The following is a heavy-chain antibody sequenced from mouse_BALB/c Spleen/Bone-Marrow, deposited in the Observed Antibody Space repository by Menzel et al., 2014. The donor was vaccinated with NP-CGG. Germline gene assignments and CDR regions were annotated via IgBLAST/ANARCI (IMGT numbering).Heavy chain of an antibody. CDR3: ARSTTTDYFDY. Sequence: ESGPGLVSPSQSLSITCTVSGFSLTSYSVHWVRQPPGKGLEWLGVIWAGGTTNYNSALMSRLSISKDNSKSQVFLKMNSLQTDDTAMYYCARSTTTDYFDYWGQGTTLTVSS. CDR1: GFSLTSYS. D-gene: IGHD1-1*01. V-gene: IGHV2-9*02. J-gene: IGHJ2*01. CDR2: IWAGGTT.